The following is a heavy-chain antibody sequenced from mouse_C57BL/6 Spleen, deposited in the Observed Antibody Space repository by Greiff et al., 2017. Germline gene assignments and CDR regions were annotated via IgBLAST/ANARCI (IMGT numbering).Heavy chain of an antibody. D-gene: IGHD2-5*01. Sequence: QVQLKQPGAELVKPGASVKLSCKASGYTFTSYWMQWVKQSPGQGLEGIGEIDPSDSYTNYNQKFKGKATLTVDTSSSTAYMQLSSLTSEDSAVYYCARGGYSNYGGYFDVWGTGTTVTVSS. V-gene: IGHV1-50*01. CDR2: IDPSDSYT. CDR3: ARGGYSNYGGYFDV. J-gene: IGHJ1*03. CDR1: GYTFTSYW.